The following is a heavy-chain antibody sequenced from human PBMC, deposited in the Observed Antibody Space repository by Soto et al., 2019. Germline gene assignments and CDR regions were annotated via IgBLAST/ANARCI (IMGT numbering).Heavy chain of an antibody. CDR3: TRAASTVHKPLYFSYYMEV. CDR1: GFTFSDYT. CDR2: ISTTSSDI. Sequence: EEQLVESGGGLIKPGGSLRLSCVVSGFTFSDYTLNWVRQAPGRGLEWVSSISTTSSDIYYADSVKGRFTISRDNAKNALELQMDSLTAADTAVYYCTRAASTVHKPLYFSYYMEVWGKGTTVTVSS. J-gene: IGHJ6*03. D-gene: IGHD2-15*01. V-gene: IGHV3-21*01.